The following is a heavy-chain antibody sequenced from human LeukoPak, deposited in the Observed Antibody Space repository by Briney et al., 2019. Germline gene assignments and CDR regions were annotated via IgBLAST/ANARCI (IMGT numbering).Heavy chain of an antibody. Sequence: GGSLRLFCAASGFTFSSYSMNWVRQAPGKGLEWVSSISSSSSYIYYADSVKGRFTISRDNAKNSLYLQMNSLRAEDTAVYYCARESPYSSSWYRAAFDIWGQGTMVTVSS. J-gene: IGHJ3*02. CDR2: ISSSSSYI. CDR3: ARESPYSSSWYRAAFDI. V-gene: IGHV3-21*01. CDR1: GFTFSSYS. D-gene: IGHD6-13*01.